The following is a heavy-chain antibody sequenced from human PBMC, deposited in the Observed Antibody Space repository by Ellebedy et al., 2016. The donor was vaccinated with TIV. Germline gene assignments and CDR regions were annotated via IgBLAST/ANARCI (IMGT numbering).Heavy chain of an antibody. V-gene: IGHV4-39*01. CDR2: IYYSGST. J-gene: IGHJ2*01. D-gene: IGHD2-2*02. CDR3: ALTHIVVVPAAIISRGPEDWYFDL. CDR1: GGSISSSSYY. Sequence: MPSETLSLTCTVSGGSISSSSYYWGWIRQPSGKGLEWIGSIYYSGSTYYNPSLKSRVTISVDTSKNQFSLKLSSVTAADTAVYYCALTHIVVVPAAIISRGPEDWYFDLWGRGTLVTVSS.